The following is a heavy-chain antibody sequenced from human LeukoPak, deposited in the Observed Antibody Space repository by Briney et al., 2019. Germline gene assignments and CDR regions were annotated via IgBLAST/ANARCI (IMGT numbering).Heavy chain of an antibody. CDR1: GDSVSSNSAA. CDR3: ARLRYSSGWSQEYYHYGMDV. D-gene: IGHD6-19*01. CDR2: TYYRSKWYN. V-gene: IGHV6-1*01. J-gene: IGHJ6*02. Sequence: SQTLSLTCAISGDSVSSNSAAWNWIRQSPSRGLEWLGRTYYRSKWYNDYAVSVKSRITINPDTSKNQFSLQLNSVTPEDTAVYYCARLRYSSGWSQEYYHYGMDVWGQGTTVTVSS.